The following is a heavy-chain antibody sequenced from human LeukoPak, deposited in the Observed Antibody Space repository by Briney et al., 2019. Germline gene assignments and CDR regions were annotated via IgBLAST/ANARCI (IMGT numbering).Heavy chain of an antibody. Sequence: PSQTLSLTCAVSGGSISSGGYSWSWIRQPPGKGLEWIGYIYHSGSTYYNPSLKSRVTISVDRSKNQFSLKLSSVTAADTAVYYCARADVNGSGFHYWGQGTLVTVSS. D-gene: IGHD2-8*01. CDR1: GGSISSGGYS. J-gene: IGHJ4*02. CDR2: IYHSGST. V-gene: IGHV4-30-2*01. CDR3: ARADVNGSGFHY.